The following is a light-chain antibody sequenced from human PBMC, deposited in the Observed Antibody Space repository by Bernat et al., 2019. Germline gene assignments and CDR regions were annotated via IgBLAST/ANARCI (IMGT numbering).Light chain of an antibody. Sequence: AIRMTQSPSSFSASTGDRVTITCRARQGISTYLAWYQLKPGKAPKLLIYAASTLQSGVPSRFSGSGSGTDFTLTISCLQSEDFATYYCQQYYTYPRTFGQRTKVEIK. J-gene: IGKJ1*01. CDR2: AAS. V-gene: IGKV1-8*01. CDR1: QGISTY. CDR3: QQYYTYPRT.